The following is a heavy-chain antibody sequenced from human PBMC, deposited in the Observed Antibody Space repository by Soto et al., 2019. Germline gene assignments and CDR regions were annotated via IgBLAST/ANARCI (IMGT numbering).Heavy chain of an antibody. D-gene: IGHD3-10*01. CDR3: AKDGRGSGSHYNSFGY. J-gene: IGHJ4*02. CDR1: GFTVGNNY. V-gene: IGHV3-53*01. CDR2: IYSTGTT. Sequence: GGSLRLSCAASGFTVGNNYMSWVRQAPGKGLEWVSLIYSTGTTKYADSVKGRFAVSRDNAKNTLYLQMNSLRAEDTAVYYCAKDGRGSGSHYNSFGYWGQGTLVTVSS.